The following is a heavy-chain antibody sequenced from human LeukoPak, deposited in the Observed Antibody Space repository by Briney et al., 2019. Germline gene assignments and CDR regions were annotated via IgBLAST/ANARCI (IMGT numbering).Heavy chain of an antibody. D-gene: IGHD3-9*01. V-gene: IGHV3-48*03. Sequence: GGSLRLSCAASGLTFSSYEMNWVRQAQGKGLEWVSYISNSGSTIYYADSVKGRFTISRDNAKNSLYLQMNSLRAEDTAVYYCARDRPSGLRYFDSLKTGERPFDYWGQGTLVTVSS. J-gene: IGHJ4*02. CDR1: GLTFSSYE. CDR3: ARDRPSGLRYFDSLKTGERPFDY. CDR2: ISNSGSTI.